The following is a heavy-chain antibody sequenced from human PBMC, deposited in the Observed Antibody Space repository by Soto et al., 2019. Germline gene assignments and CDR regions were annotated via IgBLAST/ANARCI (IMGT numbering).Heavy chain of an antibody. Sequence: QIQLVQSGTEVKEPGASVKVSCKASGYTFINYGMSWVRQAPGQGLEWMGWISAYNGNTDYAQKLQDRVTMTTDTSTTTAYTELRSLTSDDTAVSYCARDRSSSDHWGQGTPVTVSS. CDR1: GYTFINYG. CDR2: ISAYNGNT. CDR3: ARDRSSSDH. D-gene: IGHD6-6*01. J-gene: IGHJ4*02. V-gene: IGHV1-18*04.